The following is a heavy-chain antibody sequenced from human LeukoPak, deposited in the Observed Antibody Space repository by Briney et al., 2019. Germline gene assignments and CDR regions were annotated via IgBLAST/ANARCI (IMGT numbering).Heavy chain of an antibody. V-gene: IGHV1-2*06. CDR1: GFTFTDYY. CDR2: IILNNGAT. CDR3: ATDGGNHNFDY. Sequence: GASVKVSCKASGFTFTDYYLHWVRQAPGQGLEWMGRIILNNGATNYAQKFQGRVTLTRDTSISTAYMELSRQTCDDAAVYYCATDGGNHNFDYWGQGTLVTVFS. D-gene: IGHD1-14*01. J-gene: IGHJ4*02.